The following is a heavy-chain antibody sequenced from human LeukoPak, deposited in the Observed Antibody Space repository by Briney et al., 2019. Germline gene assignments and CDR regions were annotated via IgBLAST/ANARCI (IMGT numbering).Heavy chain of an antibody. CDR1: GGSISSTNFY. CDR2: VHSNGNS. Sequence: SETLSLTCTVSGGSISSTNFYWGWIRQPPGKGLEWIGSVHSNGNSYYNPSLKSRVTISVDTSKNQFSLKLNSVTAADTAVYYCASRVVPAAIDYWGQGTLVTVSS. J-gene: IGHJ4*02. CDR3: ASRVVPAAIDY. V-gene: IGHV4-39*01. D-gene: IGHD2-2*01.